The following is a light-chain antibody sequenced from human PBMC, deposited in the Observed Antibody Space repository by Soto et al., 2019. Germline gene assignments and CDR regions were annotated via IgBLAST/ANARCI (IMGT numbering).Light chain of an antibody. Sequence: DLQMTQSPFTLSSSVGDRVTSTFRASQNINKRLAWHQQKPGKAPKVLIYDASNLKSGVPSRFSGSGSGTEFTLTISSLEPEDFAVYYCQHRNNWPLTFGGGTKVDIK. J-gene: IGKJ4*01. CDR3: QHRNNWPLT. CDR1: QNINKR. CDR2: DAS. V-gene: IGKV1-5*01.